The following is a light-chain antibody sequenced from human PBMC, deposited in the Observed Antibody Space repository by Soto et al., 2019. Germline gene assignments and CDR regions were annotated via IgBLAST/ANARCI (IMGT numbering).Light chain of an antibody. CDR3: HFYGSRNPVV. CDR2: EVS. CDR1: SSDVGGYNC. J-gene: IGLJ2*01. Sequence: QSALTQPPSASGSPGQSVTISCTGTSSDVGGYNCVSWYQQHPGKAPKLMIYEVSKRPSGVPDRFSGSKSGNTASLTLSGLPAEDGGDYYRHFYGSRNPVVFGGGTQLTVL. V-gene: IGLV2-8*01.